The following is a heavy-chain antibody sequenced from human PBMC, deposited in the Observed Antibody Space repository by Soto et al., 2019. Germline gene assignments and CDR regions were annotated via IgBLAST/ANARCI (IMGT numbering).Heavy chain of an antibody. J-gene: IGHJ4*02. V-gene: IGHV4-31*03. CDR3: ARARTAMADPRLWLLGGLFDY. CDR1: GGSISSGGYY. Sequence: TLSLTCTVSGGSISSGGYYWSWIRQHPGKGLEWIGYIYYSGSTYYNPSLKSRVTISVDTSKNQFSLKLSSVTAADTAVYYCARARTAMADPRLWLLGGLFDYWGQGTLVTVSS. D-gene: IGHD5-18*01. CDR2: IYYSGST.